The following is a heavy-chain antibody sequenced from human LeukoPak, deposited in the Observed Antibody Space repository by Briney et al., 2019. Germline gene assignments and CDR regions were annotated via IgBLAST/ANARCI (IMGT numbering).Heavy chain of an antibody. J-gene: IGHJ4*02. Sequence: AGGSLRLSCAASGFTFSSYAMSWVRQAQGKGLEWVPAISGSGSSTYYADSVKGRFTISRDNSKNTLYLQMNSLRAEDTALYYCAKRDGYNSNPLKDWGQGTLVTVSS. CDR2: ISGSGSST. V-gene: IGHV3-23*01. CDR1: GFTFSSYA. D-gene: IGHD5-24*01. CDR3: AKRDGYNSNPLKD.